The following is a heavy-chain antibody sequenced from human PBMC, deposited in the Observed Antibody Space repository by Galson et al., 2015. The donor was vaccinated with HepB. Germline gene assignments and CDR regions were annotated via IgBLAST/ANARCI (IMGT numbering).Heavy chain of an antibody. CDR3: AKDPISGYYYGVGHY. D-gene: IGHD3-22*01. CDR2: VSVTSDIT. Sequence: SLRLSCAASGFTFRSYPMNWVRQAPGKGLEWVSLVSVTSDITYYADSVKGRFTISRDDSKNTLYLQMNSLRAEDTAVYYCAKDPISGYYYGVGHYWGQGTLVTVSS. CDR1: GFTFRSYP. J-gene: IGHJ4*02. V-gene: IGHV3-23*01.